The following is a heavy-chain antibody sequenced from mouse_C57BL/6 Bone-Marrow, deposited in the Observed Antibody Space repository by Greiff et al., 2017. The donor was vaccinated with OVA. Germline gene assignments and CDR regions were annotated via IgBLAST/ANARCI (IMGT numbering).Heavy chain of an antibody. CDR1: GIDFSRYW. CDR3: ASVITTVPYWYFDV. J-gene: IGHJ1*03. V-gene: IGHV4-1*01. D-gene: IGHD1-1*01. CDR2: INPDSSTI. Sequence: EVKLVESGGGLVQPGGSLKLSCAASGIDFSRYWMSWVRRAPGKGIEWIGEINPDSSTINYAPSLKDKFIISRDNAKNTLYLQMSKVRSEDTALYYCASVITTVPYWYFDVWGTGTTVTVSS.